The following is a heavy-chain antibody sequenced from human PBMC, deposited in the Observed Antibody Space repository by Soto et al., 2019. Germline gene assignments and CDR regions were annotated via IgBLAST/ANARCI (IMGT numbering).Heavy chain of an antibody. D-gene: IGHD1-26*01. CDR2: MNPNSGNT. V-gene: IGHV1-8*01. Sequence: QVQLVQSGAEVKKPGASVKVSCKASGYSFTSYDVNWVRQATGQGLEWMGWMNPNSGNTGYAQKFQGRVTMTRNTSITTAYMELSSLKFADTAVYFCARGAWEITWWGQGTLVTVSS. CDR1: GYSFTSYD. CDR3: ARGAWEITW. J-gene: IGHJ4*02.